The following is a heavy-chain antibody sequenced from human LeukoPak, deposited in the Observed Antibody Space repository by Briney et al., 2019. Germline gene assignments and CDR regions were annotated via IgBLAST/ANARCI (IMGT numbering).Heavy chain of an antibody. CDR1: GFTFDDYA. Sequence: GGSLRLSCAASGFTFDDYAMHWVRQAPGKGLEWVSGISWNSGSIGYADSVKGRFTISRDNAKNSLYLQMNSLRAEDTALYYCAKGHYYDSSVYGVDYWGQGTLVTVSS. CDR2: ISWNSGSI. D-gene: IGHD3-22*01. J-gene: IGHJ4*02. V-gene: IGHV3-9*01. CDR3: AKGHYYDSSVYGVDY.